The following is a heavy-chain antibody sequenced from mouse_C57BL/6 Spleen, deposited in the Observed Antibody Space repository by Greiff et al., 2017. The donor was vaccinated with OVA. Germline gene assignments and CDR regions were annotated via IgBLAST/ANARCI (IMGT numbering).Heavy chain of an antibody. Sequence: VQLQQSGAELVKPGASVKMSCKASGYTFTSYWITWVKQRPGQGLEWIGDIYPGSGSTNYNEKFKSKATLTVDTSSSTAYMQLSSLTSEDSAVYYCARTGYYDYAMDYWGQGTSVTVSS. CDR1: GYTFTSYW. J-gene: IGHJ4*01. D-gene: IGHD2-3*01. CDR2: IYPGSGST. V-gene: IGHV1-55*01. CDR3: ARTGYYDYAMDY.